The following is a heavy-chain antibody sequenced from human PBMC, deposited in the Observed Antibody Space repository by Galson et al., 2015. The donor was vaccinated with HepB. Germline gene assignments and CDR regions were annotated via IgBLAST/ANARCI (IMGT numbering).Heavy chain of an antibody. CDR1: GFTFSNAW. Sequence: SLRLSCAASGFTFSNAWMSWVRQAPGKGLEWVGRIKSKTDGGTTDYAAPVKGRFTISRDDSKNTLYLQMNSLKTEDTAVYYCTTVGTGVGIAVAGGHYWGQGTLVTVSS. CDR3: TTVGTGVGIAVAGGHY. J-gene: IGHJ4*02. CDR2: IKSKTDGGTT. D-gene: IGHD6-19*01. V-gene: IGHV3-15*01.